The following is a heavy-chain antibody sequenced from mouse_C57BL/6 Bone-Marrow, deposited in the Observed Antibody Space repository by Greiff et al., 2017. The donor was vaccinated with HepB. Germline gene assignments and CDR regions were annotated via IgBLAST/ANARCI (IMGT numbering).Heavy chain of an antibody. CDR3: TRGPYDYDLYYAMDY. D-gene: IGHD2-4*01. Sequence: DVMLVESGEGLVKPGGSLKLSCAASGFTFSSYAMSWVRQTPEKRLEWVAYISSGGDYIYYADTVKGRFTISSDNARNTLYLQMSSLKSEDTAMYYCTRGPYDYDLYYAMDYWGQGTSVTVSS. CDR1: GFTFSSYA. CDR2: ISSGGDYI. J-gene: IGHJ4*01. V-gene: IGHV5-9-1*02.